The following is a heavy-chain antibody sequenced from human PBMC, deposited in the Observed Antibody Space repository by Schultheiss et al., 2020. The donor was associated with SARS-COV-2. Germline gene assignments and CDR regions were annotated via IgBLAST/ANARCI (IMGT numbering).Heavy chain of an antibody. Sequence: SETLSLTCTVSGGSISSSSYYWGWIRQPAGKGLEWIGYIYYSGSTNYNPSLKSRVTISVDTSKNQFSLKLSSVTAADTAVYYCARGGDYIWGSYRQNWFDPWGQGTLVTVSS. CDR1: GGSISSSSYY. CDR2: IYYSGST. D-gene: IGHD3-16*02. CDR3: ARGGDYIWGSYRQNWFDP. V-gene: IGHV4-61*10. J-gene: IGHJ5*02.